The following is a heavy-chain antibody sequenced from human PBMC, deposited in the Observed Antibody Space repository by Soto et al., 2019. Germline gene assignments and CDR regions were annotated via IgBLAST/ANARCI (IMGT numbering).Heavy chain of an antibody. Sequence: GGSLRLSCEASGFMFSTYPLSWVRQAPGKGLEWVSGITGSRITTYYADSVKGRFSISRDNSRNTLYLQMHSLRDDDTAVYYCAKDVGTIAYSTLTPRFDLWGQGTLVTVSS. D-gene: IGHD6-13*01. V-gene: IGHV3-23*01. CDR1: GFMFSTYP. J-gene: IGHJ5*02. CDR2: ITGSRITT. CDR3: AKDVGTIAYSTLTPRFDL.